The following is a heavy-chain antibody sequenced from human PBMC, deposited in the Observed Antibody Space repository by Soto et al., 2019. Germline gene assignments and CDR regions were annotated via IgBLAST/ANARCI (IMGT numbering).Heavy chain of an antibody. J-gene: IGHJ3*01. Sequence: EVQLVESGGGLVQPGGSLRLSCGASGFTFSTYWMSWVRQAPRKGLEWVANMKEDGGEINYVDSVKGRFIISRDNAKNSLYLQMNSLRAEDTAVYYCARDRGYSTFDFWGQGTVVTVSS. CDR1: GFTFSTYW. D-gene: IGHD6-13*01. CDR3: ARDRGYSTFDF. V-gene: IGHV3-7*01. CDR2: MKEDGGEI.